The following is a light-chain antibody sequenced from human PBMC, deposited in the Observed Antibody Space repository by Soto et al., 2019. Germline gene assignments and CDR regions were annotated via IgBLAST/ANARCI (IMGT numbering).Light chain of an antibody. Sequence: DIQMTQSPSSLSASVGDTVTITCRASQSISSYLNWYQQRPGKAPKLLIYVASSLQSGVPSRFSGSGSGTDFTLTISSLQPKDFATYYCQQSYITVRGTFGQGTKVEIK. CDR2: VAS. CDR1: QSISSY. J-gene: IGKJ1*01. V-gene: IGKV1-39*01. CDR3: QQSYITVRGT.